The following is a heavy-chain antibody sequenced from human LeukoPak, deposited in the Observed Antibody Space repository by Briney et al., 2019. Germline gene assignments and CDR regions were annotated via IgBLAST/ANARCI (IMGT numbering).Heavy chain of an antibody. J-gene: IGHJ4*02. V-gene: IGHV1-69*05. CDR1: GGTFSSYA. D-gene: IGHD3-16*01. CDR2: IIPIFGTA. CDR3: ASSRREGALLDY. Sequence: ASVKVSCKASGGTFSSYAISWVRQAPGQGLEWMGGIIPIFGTANYAQKFQGRVTITTDESTSTAYMELSSLRSEDTAVYYCASSRREGALLDYWGQGTLVTVSS.